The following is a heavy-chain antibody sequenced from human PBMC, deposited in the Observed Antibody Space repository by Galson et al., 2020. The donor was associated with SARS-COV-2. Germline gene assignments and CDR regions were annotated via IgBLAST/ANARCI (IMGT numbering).Heavy chain of an antibody. CDR3: ARDHDLRDYYYYGMDV. CDR2: INPNNGGT. CDR1: GYTFTGYY. D-gene: IGHD3-3*01. J-gene: IGHJ6*02. Sequence: ASVKVSCKASGYTFTGYYMHWVRQAPGQGLEWMGWINPNNGGTNYAQKFQGRVTMTRDTSISTAYMELSRLRSDDTAVYYCARDHDLRDYYYYGMDVWGQGTTVTVSS. V-gene: IGHV1-2*02.